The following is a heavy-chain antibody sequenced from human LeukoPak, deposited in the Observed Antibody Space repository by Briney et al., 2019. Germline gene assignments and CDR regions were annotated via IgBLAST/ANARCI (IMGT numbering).Heavy chain of an antibody. D-gene: IGHD6-19*01. CDR2: INHSGST. CDR3: ARRQPLAGLGY. V-gene: IGHV4-34*01. Sequence: SETLSLTCAVYGGSFSGYYWSWIRQPPGKGPEWIGEINHSGSTNYNPSLKSRVTISVDASKNQFSLKLSSVTAADTAVYYCARRQPLAGLGYWGQGTLVTVSS. J-gene: IGHJ4*02. CDR1: GGSFSGYY.